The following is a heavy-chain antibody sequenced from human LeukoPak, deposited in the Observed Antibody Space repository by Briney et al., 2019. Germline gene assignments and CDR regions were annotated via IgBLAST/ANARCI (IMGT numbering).Heavy chain of an antibody. D-gene: IGHD3-22*01. Sequence: PGGSLRLSCAASGFTFSGYWMSWIRQAPGKGLEWVSYISSSGSTIYYADSVKGRFTISRDNAKNSLYLQMNSLRAEDTAVYYSARESYYDRSGYYGHGDYWGQGTLVTVSS. J-gene: IGHJ4*02. CDR2: ISSSGSTI. V-gene: IGHV3-11*01. CDR3: ARESYYDRSGYYGHGDY. CDR1: GFTFSGYW.